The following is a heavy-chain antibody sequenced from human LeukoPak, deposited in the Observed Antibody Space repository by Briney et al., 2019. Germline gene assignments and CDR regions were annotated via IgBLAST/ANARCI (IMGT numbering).Heavy chain of an antibody. CDR3: ASTSSQEGMDV. V-gene: IGHV1-2*02. CDR2: INPNSGGT. D-gene: IGHD6-6*01. Sequence: GASVKVSCKASGYTFTAYYVHWVRQAPGQGLEWMGWINPNSGGTKYVQKFQGRVTMTRDTSITTGYMELSRLTSDDTAVYYCASTSSQEGMDVWGQGTTVTVSS. CDR1: GYTFTAYY. J-gene: IGHJ6*02.